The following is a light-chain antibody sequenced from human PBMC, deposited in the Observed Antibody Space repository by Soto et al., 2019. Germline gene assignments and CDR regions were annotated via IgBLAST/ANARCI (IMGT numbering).Light chain of an antibody. V-gene: IGKV1-39*01. CDR1: QSISSF. CDR2: AAS. Sequence: DIQMTQSPSSLSASVGDRVTITCRASQSISSFLTWYQQKAGKAPKLLIYAASSLQSGVPSRFSGSGSGTDFTLTISSLQPDDFATYYCQQYDSHPMYTFGQGTKVDIK. CDR3: QQYDSHPMYT. J-gene: IGKJ2*01.